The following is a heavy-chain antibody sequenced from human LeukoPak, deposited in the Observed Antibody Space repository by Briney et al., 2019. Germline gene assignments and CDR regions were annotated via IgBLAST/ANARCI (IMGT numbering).Heavy chain of an antibody. D-gene: IGHD2-15*01. Sequence: ASVKVSCKTSGYTFTNFAIHWVRQAPGQRLEWMGWINAGNGNTKYSQKFQGRVTITRDTSASTAYMELSSLRSEDTAVYYCAREEKYCSGGSCYYYYYGMDVWGQGTTVTVSS. CDR2: INAGNGNT. V-gene: IGHV1-3*01. CDR1: GYTFTNFA. CDR3: AREEKYCSGGSCYYYYYGMDV. J-gene: IGHJ6*02.